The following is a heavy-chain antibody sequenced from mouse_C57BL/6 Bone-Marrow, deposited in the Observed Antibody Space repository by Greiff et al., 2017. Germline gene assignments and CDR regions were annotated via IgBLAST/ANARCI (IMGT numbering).Heavy chain of an antibody. CDR3: ARRSYYDYEYYFDY. Sequence: QVQLQQPGAELVMPGASVKLSCKASGYTFTSYWMHWVKQRPGQGLEWIGEIDPSDSYTNYNQKFKGKSTLTVDKSSSTAYMQLSSLTSEDSAVYYCARRSYYDYEYYFDYWGQGTTLTVSS. CDR1: GYTFTSYW. CDR2: IDPSDSYT. V-gene: IGHV1-69*01. J-gene: IGHJ2*01. D-gene: IGHD2-4*01.